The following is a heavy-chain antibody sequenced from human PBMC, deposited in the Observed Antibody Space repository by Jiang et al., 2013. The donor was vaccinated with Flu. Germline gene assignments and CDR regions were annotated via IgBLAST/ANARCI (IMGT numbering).Heavy chain of an antibody. V-gene: IGHV1-3*01. CDR1: YA. Sequence: YAMHWVRQAPGQRLEWMGWINAGNGNTKYSQKFQGRVTITRDTSASTAYMELSSLRSEDTAVYYCARDGSIFGVVKYYFDYWGQGTLVTVSS. J-gene: IGHJ4*02. CDR3: ARDGSIFGVVKYYFDY. CDR2: INAGNGNT. D-gene: IGHD3-3*01.